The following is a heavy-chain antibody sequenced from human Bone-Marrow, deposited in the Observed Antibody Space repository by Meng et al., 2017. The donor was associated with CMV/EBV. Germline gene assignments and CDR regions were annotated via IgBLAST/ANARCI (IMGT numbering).Heavy chain of an antibody. D-gene: IGHD2-2*01. CDR3: ARVRGLGAVVPAAMALIY. Sequence: GESLKISCAASGFTFSSYSMNWVRQAPGKGLEWVPSISSSSSYIYYADSVKGRFTISRDNAKNSLYLQMNSLRAEDTAVYYCARVRGLGAVVPAAMALIYWGQGTLVTVSS. CDR2: ISSSSSYI. CDR1: GFTFSSYS. J-gene: IGHJ4*02. V-gene: IGHV3-21*01.